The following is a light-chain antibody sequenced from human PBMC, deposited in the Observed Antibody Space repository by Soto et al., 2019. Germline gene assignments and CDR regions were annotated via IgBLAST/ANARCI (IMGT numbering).Light chain of an antibody. CDR3: QHYNNWPLT. J-gene: IGKJ4*01. Sequence: ETVMTQSPATLSVSPGEKTTLSCRASQSVSRNLAWYQQKPGQIPRLLIYATSTRATGIPARFSASGSGTEFTLTISSLQSEDFAVYYCQHYNNWPLTFGGGTKVEIK. V-gene: IGKV3-15*01. CDR1: QSVSRN. CDR2: ATS.